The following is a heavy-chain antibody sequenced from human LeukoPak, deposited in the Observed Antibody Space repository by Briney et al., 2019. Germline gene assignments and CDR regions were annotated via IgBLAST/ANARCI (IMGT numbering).Heavy chain of an antibody. CDR2: IYYSGST. CDR3: AKDSVLLPAGWFDP. Sequence: PSETLSLTCTVSGGSISSYYWSWIRQPPGKGLEWIGYIYYSGSTNYNPSLKSRVTISVDTSKNQFSLKLSSVTAADTAVYYCAKDSVLLPAGWFDPWGQGTLVTVSS. J-gene: IGHJ5*02. CDR1: GGSISSYY. D-gene: IGHD2-2*01. V-gene: IGHV4-59*01.